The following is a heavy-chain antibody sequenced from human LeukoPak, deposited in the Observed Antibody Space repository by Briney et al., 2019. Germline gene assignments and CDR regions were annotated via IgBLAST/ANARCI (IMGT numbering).Heavy chain of an antibody. Sequence: QAGGSLRLSCVVSGISLSNYAMTWVRQAPGKGLEWVPYISERGGSTTYADSVKGRLTISRDTSLNTLYLQMNNLRAEDTAVYFCAKRGVVIRGILVIGYHQEAYHYDFWGQGVLVTVSS. CDR3: AKRGVVIRGILVIGYHQEAYHYDF. J-gene: IGHJ4*02. CDR1: GISLSNYA. V-gene: IGHV3-23*01. CDR2: ISERGGST. D-gene: IGHD3-10*01.